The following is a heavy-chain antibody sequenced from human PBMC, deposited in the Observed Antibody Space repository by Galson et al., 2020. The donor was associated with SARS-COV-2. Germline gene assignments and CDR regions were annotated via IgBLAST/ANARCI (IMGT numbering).Heavy chain of an antibody. Sequence: GESLKISCAASGFTFSSYAMSWVRQAPGKGLEWVSAISGSGGSTYYADSVKGRFTISRDNSKNTLYLQMNSLRAEDTAVYYCAKDYGSGSYGFDPWGQGTLVTVSS. V-gene: IGHV3-23*01. D-gene: IGHD3-10*01. CDR1: GFTFSSYA. J-gene: IGHJ5*02. CDR3: AKDYGSGSYGFDP. CDR2: ISGSGGST.